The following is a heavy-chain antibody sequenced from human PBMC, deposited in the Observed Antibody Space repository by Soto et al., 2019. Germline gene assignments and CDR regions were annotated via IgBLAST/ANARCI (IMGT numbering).Heavy chain of an antibody. CDR1: GYTFTSYG. Sequence: QVQLVQSGAEVKKPGASVKVSCKASGYTFTSYGISWVRQAPGQGLEWMGWISAYNGNTNYAQKLQGRVTMTTDTSTSTAYMELRSLRSDDTAVYYCARDPGRYCSGGSCYSVDWFDPWGQGTLVTVSS. V-gene: IGHV1-18*01. CDR3: ARDPGRYCSGGSCYSVDWFDP. J-gene: IGHJ5*02. D-gene: IGHD2-15*01. CDR2: ISAYNGNT.